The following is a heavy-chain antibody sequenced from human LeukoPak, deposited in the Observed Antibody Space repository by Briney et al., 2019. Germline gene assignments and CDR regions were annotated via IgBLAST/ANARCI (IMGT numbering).Heavy chain of an antibody. J-gene: IGHJ4*02. D-gene: IGHD5-18*01. CDR2: IIPIFGTA. V-gene: IGHV1-69*13. CDR1: GGTFSSYA. Sequence: ASVKVSCKASGGTFSSYAISWVRQAPGQGLEWMGGIIPIFGTANYAQKFQGRVTITADESTSTAYMELSSLRSEDTAVYYCARDWGEDVDTAMVTPGYFDYWGQGTLVTVSS. CDR3: ARDWGEDVDTAMVTPGYFDY.